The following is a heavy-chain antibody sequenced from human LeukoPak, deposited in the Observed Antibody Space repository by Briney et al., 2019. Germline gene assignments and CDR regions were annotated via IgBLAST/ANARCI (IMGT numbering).Heavy chain of an antibody. J-gene: IGHJ4*02. CDR3: AKGELHFNTCSFDY. V-gene: IGHV3-30*18. CDR1: GFNFSSG. CDR2: ISYDGNHK. Sequence: QPGGSLRLSCAASGFNFSSGMHWVRQAPGKGLEWVAVISYDGNHKYYGDSVKGRFTISRDNSRNTLYLQMDSLKTEDTAVYYCAKGELHFNTCSFDYWGQGTLVTVSS. D-gene: IGHD1-26*01.